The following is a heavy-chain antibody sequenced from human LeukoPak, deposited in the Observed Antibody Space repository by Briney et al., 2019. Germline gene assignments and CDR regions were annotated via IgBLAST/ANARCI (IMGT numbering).Heavy chain of an antibody. J-gene: IGHJ4*02. CDR3: AKDKPIDY. V-gene: IGHV3-30*18. CDR2: ISYDGRNE. Sequence: GGSLRLSCVASGFTFSDYGMLWVRQPPGKGLEWVAVISYDGRNEHYADSVKGRFTISIDNSKNTVFLQMNTLRTEDTAVYFCAKDKPIDYWGQGTLVTVSS. D-gene: IGHD1-14*01. CDR1: GFTFSDYG.